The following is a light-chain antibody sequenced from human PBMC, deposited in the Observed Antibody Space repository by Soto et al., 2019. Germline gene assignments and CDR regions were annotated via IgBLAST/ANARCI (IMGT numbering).Light chain of an antibody. CDR3: QQLNSYPQN. CDR2: AAS. CDR1: QGISRY. Sequence: DIQMTQSPSSVSASVGDRVTITCRASQGISRYLNWYHQKPGKAPKLLIYAASSLQSGVPSRFSGSGSGTDFTLTISSLQPEDFATYYCQQLNSYPQNFGQGTRLEIK. V-gene: IGKV1-12*01. J-gene: IGKJ5*01.